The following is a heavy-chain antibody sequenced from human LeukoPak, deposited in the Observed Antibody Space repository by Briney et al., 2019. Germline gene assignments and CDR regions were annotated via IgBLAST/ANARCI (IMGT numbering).Heavy chain of an antibody. J-gene: IGHJ4*02. Sequence: KSGGSLRLSCAASGFTFSSYSMNWVRQAPGKGLEWVSSISSSSSYIYFADSVKGRFTISRDNSKNTLYLHMNSLRAEDTAVYYCARGGPSPSSSVDYWGQGTLVTVSS. CDR2: ISSSSSYI. CDR3: ARGGPSPSSSVDY. D-gene: IGHD6-6*01. V-gene: IGHV3-21*04. CDR1: GFTFSSYS.